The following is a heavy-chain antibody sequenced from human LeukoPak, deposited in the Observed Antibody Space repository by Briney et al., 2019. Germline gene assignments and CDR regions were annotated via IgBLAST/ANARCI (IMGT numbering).Heavy chain of an antibody. CDR1: GYTFTGYY. CDR2: INPNSGGT. V-gene: IGHV1-2*02. D-gene: IGHD5-24*01. CDR3: ARDSVEMATIPKKPNYYYYYYMDV. J-gene: IGHJ6*03. Sequence: GASVKVSCKASGYTFTGYYMHWVRQAPGQGLEWMGWINPNSGGTNYAQKFQGRVTMTRDTSISTAYMELSRLRSDDTAVYYCARDSVEMATIPKKPNYYYYYYMDVWGKGTTVTVSS.